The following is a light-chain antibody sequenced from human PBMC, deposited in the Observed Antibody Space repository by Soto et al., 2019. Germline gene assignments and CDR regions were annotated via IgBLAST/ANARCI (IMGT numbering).Light chain of an antibody. CDR2: KES. J-gene: IGKJ1*01. CDR1: QSISSW. V-gene: IGKV1-5*03. CDR3: QQYNSYPWT. Sequence: DIPMTQSPSTLSASVGDRVTITCRASQSISSWLAWYQQKPGKAPKLLIYKESSLESRFPSRFSGSGSGTEFTLTISSLQPDDFATYYCQQYNSYPWTFGQGTKVEIK.